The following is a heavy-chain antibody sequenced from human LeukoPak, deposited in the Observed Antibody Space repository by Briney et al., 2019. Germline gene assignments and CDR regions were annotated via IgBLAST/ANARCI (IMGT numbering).Heavy chain of an antibody. Sequence: KPSETLSLTCAVYGGSFSGYYWSWIRQPPGKGLEWIGYIYYSGSTNYNPSLKSRVTISVDTSKNQFSLKLSSVTAADTAVYYCARRKSGPTTVTMLHPLTNHYAFDIWGQGTMVTVSS. J-gene: IGHJ3*02. V-gene: IGHV4-59*08. CDR2: IYYSGST. D-gene: IGHD4-17*01. CDR3: ARRKSGPTTVTMLHPLTNHYAFDI. CDR1: GGSFSGYY.